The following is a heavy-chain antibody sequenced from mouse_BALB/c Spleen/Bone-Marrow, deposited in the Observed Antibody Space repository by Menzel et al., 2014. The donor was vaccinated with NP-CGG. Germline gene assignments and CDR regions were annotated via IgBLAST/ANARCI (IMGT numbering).Heavy chain of an antibody. Sequence: QVQLKQSGAELVRPGTSVKESCKASGYAFTNYLIEWVKQRPGQGLEWIGVINPGSGGTNYNEKFKGQATLTADKSSSTAYMQLSSLTSDDSAVYFCARELGRWYFDVWGAGTTVTVSS. V-gene: IGHV1-54*01. CDR2: INPGSGGT. D-gene: IGHD4-1*01. CDR1: GYAFTNYL. J-gene: IGHJ1*01. CDR3: ARELGRWYFDV.